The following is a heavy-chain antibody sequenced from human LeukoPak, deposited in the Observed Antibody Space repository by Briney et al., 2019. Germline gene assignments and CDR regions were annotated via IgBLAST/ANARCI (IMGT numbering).Heavy chain of an antibody. CDR2: INHSGST. Sequence: SETLSLTCAVYGGSFSGYYWSWIRQPPGKGLEWIGEINHSGSTNYNPSLKSRVTISVDTSKNQFSLKLSSVTAADTAVYYCAREDSRSGYAHGDYWGQGTLVTVSS. J-gene: IGHJ4*02. CDR1: GGSFSGYY. D-gene: IGHD5-12*01. CDR3: AREDSRSGYAHGDY. V-gene: IGHV4-34*01.